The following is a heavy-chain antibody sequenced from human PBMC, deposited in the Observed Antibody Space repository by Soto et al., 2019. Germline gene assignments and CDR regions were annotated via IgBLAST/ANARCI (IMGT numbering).Heavy chain of an antibody. CDR1: GGSLSGYY. CDR2: IKDGGRT. D-gene: IGHD5-12*01. CDR3: ARGQEGVVATH. Sequence: QVQLQQWGAGLLKPSETLSLNCAVNGGSLSGYYWSWIRQPPGKGLEWIGEIKDGGRTNYSPSLKTRASRSSATSNNQFSLRLCPVPAADTGVYYCARGQEGVVATHWDQGTLVTVSS. V-gene: IGHV4-34*01. J-gene: IGHJ4*02.